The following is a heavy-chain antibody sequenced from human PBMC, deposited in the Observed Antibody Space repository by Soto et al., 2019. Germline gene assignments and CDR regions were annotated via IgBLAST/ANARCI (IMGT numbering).Heavy chain of an antibody. CDR1: GFTFSSYA. Sequence: GGSLRLSCAASGFTFSSYAMSWVRQAPGKGLEWVSAISGSGNTPYYADSVKGRFTISRDNSKNALYLQMNSLGADDTAVYYCAKTRRSGWYFIDAFDVWGQGTMVTVSS. CDR3: AKTRRSGWYFIDAFDV. V-gene: IGHV3-23*01. CDR2: ISGSGNTP. D-gene: IGHD6-19*01. J-gene: IGHJ3*01.